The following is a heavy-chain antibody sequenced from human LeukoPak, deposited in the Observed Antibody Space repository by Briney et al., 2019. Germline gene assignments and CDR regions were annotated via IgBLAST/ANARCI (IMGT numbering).Heavy chain of an antibody. CDR2: IYYSGST. CDR1: GGSISSYY. Sequence: PSETLSLTCTVSGGSISSYYWSWIRQPPGKGLEWIGYIYYSGSTNYNPSLKSRVTISVDTSKNQFSLKLSSVTAADTAVYYCARTKGGSYSIDYLGQGTLVTVSS. CDR3: ARTKGGSYSIDY. J-gene: IGHJ4*02. D-gene: IGHD1-26*01. V-gene: IGHV4-59*01.